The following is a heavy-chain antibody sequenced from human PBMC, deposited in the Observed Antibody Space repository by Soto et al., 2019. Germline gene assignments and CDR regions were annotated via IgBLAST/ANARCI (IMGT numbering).Heavy chain of an antibody. CDR2: IYYSVST. CDR1: GGSISTYY. Sequence: QVQLQESGPGLVEPSETLALTCTVSGGSISTYYWSWIRQPPGKGLEWIGYIYYSVSTNYNPSLKSRVTISVDTSKNQFSLKLSSVTAADTAVYYCARSGYCSGGSCYSRADYWGQGTLVTVSS. V-gene: IGHV4-59*01. CDR3: ARSGYCSGGSCYSRADY. J-gene: IGHJ4*02. D-gene: IGHD2-15*01.